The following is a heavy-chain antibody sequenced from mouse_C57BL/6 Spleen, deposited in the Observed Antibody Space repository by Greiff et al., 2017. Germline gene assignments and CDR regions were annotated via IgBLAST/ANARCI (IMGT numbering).Heavy chain of an antibody. D-gene: IGHD2-2*01. CDR2: IYPGSGNT. CDR3: ARNYGYDKGYFDY. V-gene: IGHV1-76*01. Sequence: QVQLQQSGAELVRPGASVKLSCKASGYTFTDYYINWVKQRPGQGLEWIARIYPGSGNTYYNEKFKGKATLTAAKSSITAYMQLSSLTSEDSAVYFCARNYGYDKGYFDYWGQGTTLTVSS. CDR1: GYTFTDYY. J-gene: IGHJ2*01.